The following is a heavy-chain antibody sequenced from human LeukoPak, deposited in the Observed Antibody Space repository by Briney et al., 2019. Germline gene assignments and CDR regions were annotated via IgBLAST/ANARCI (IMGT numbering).Heavy chain of an antibody. V-gene: IGHV4-39*07. Sequence: SGPALVKPTQTLTLTCTFSGFSLSTSGMGVTWIRQPPGKGLEWIGSIYYSGSTYYNPSLKSRVTISVDTSKNQFSLKLSSVTAADTAVYYCARHMVRVYYYMDVWGKGTTVTVSS. CDR3: ARHMVRVYYYMDV. D-gene: IGHD3-10*01. CDR2: IYYSGST. J-gene: IGHJ6*03. CDR1: GFSLSTSGMG.